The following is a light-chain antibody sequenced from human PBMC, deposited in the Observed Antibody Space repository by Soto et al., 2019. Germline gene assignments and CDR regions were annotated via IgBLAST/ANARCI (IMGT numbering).Light chain of an antibody. CDR3: QQLNSYSLT. CDR2: AAS. CDR1: QDISSY. Sequence: DIQLTESPSFLSASVGDRVTITCRASQDISSYLAWYQQKPGKAPKLLIYAASTLQSGVPSRFSGSGSGTEFTLTISSLQPEDFATYYCQQLNSYSLTFGGGTKVDIK. V-gene: IGKV1-9*01. J-gene: IGKJ4*01.